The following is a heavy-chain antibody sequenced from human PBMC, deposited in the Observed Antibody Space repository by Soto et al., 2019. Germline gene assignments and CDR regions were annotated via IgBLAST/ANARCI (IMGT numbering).Heavy chain of an antibody. J-gene: IGHJ4*02. D-gene: IGHD7-27*01. V-gene: IGHV3-30-3*01. CDR2: ISYDGTNK. CDR3: ARDPKTSGGQHWAFNYFDY. Sequence: SLSLSCAASGFSFSISPMHWVRQAPGNGPEWVALISYDGTNKFYADSVKGRFTISRDNSKSTLYLQVDSLRPEDAAVYYCARDPKTSGGQHWAFNYFDYWGQGTLVTVSS. CDR1: GFSFSISP.